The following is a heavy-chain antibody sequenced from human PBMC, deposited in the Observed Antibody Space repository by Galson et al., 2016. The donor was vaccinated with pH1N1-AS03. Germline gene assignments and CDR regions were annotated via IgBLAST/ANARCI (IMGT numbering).Heavy chain of an antibody. CDR2: IYHSGTT. V-gene: IGHV4-4*01. CDR3: ARLYDVWSGYPSFDY. Sequence: ETLSLTCAVSGDSISSTNWWTWVRQSPGKGLEWIGEIYHSGTTNYNPSLKSRVTISVDKSKNQFSLKVNSVTAADTAVYFCARLYDVWSGYPSFDYWGQRTLVTVSS. D-gene: IGHD3-3*01. CDR1: GDSISSTNW. J-gene: IGHJ4*02.